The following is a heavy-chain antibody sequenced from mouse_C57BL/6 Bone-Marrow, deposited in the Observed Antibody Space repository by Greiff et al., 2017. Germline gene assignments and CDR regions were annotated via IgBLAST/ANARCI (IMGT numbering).Heavy chain of an antibody. J-gene: IGHJ2*01. V-gene: IGHV5-6*02. D-gene: IGHD2-1*01. CDR3: ARRHDGNFFVGY. CDR1: GFTFSSYG. CDR2: ISSGGSYT. Sequence: EVKVVESGGDLVKPGGSLKLSCAASGFTFSSYGMSWVRQTPDKRLEWVATISSGGSYTYYPDSVKGRFTISRDNAKNTLYLQMSSLKSEDTAMYYCARRHDGNFFVGYWGQGTTLTVSS.